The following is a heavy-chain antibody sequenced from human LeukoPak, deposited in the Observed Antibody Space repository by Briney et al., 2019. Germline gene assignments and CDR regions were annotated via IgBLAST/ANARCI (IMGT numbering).Heavy chain of an antibody. V-gene: IGHV4-34*01. Sequence: GTLRLSCAASGFTFSSYGMSWVRQPPGKGLEWIGEINHSGSTNYNPSLKSRVTISVDTSKNQFSLKLSSVTAADTAVYYCARRGYDFWSGYPYYYYYYMDVWGKGTTVTVSS. J-gene: IGHJ6*03. D-gene: IGHD3-3*01. CDR2: INHSGST. CDR1: GFTFSSYG. CDR3: ARRGYDFWSGYPYYYYYYMDV.